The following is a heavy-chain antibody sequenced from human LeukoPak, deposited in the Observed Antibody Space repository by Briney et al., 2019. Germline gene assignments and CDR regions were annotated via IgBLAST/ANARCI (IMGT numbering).Heavy chain of an antibody. Sequence: AGSLRLSCAASGFSFTTYSMTWVRQAPGKGLEWVSSISNTGRYIYYEDSLKGRFTISRDNAENSLHLQMNSLRADDTAVYYCAAEQWLVGGPIDVWGLGTLVTVSS. CDR1: GFSFTTYS. J-gene: IGHJ4*02. CDR2: ISNTGRYI. D-gene: IGHD6-19*01. CDR3: AAEQWLVGGPIDV. V-gene: IGHV3-21*04.